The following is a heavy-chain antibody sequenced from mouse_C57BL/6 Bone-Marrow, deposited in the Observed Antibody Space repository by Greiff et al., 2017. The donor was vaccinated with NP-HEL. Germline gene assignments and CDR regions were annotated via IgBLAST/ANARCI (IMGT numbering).Heavy chain of an antibody. V-gene: IGHV10-1*01. Sequence: EVKVVESGGGLVQPKGSLKLSCAASGFSFNTYAMNWVRQAPGKGLEWVARIRSKSNNYATYYADSVKDRFTISRDDSESMLYLQMNNLKTEDTAMYYCVRHEGFFFAYWGQGTLVTVSA. CDR3: VRHEGFFFAY. CDR1: GFSFNTYA. CDR2: IRSKSNNYAT. J-gene: IGHJ3*01.